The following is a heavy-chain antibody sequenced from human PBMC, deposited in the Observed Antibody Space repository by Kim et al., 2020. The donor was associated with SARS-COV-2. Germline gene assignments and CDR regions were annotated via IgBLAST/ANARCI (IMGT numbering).Heavy chain of an antibody. CDR1: GFTFSSYW. CDR2: IKQDGSEK. D-gene: IGHD1-26*01. J-gene: IGHJ6*02. Sequence: GGSLRLSCAASGFTFSSYWMSWVRQAPGKGLEWVANIKQDGSEKYYVDSVKGRFTISRDNAKNSLYLQMNSLRAEDTAVYYCARDSLYSGSYYEGYYYGMDVWGQGTTVTVSS. V-gene: IGHV3-7*01. CDR3: ARDSLYSGSYYEGYYYGMDV.